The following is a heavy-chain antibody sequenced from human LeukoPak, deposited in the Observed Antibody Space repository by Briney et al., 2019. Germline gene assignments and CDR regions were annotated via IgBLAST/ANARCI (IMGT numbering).Heavy chain of an antibody. CDR1: GFTFSSYA. V-gene: IGHV3-23*01. J-gene: IGHJ3*02. D-gene: IGHD3-22*01. CDR2: ISGSGGST. Sequence: SGGSLRLSCAASGFTFSSYAMSWVRQAPGKGLEWVSAISGSGGSTYYADSVKGRFTISRDNSKNTLYLQMNSLRAEDTAVYYCAKGPYYDSSGPRAFDIWGQGTMVTVSS. CDR3: AKGPYYDSSGPRAFDI.